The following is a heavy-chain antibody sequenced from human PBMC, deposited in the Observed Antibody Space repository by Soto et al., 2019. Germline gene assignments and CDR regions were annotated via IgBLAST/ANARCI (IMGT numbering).Heavy chain of an antibody. CDR3: AKSPTMTTVTTPWFDP. CDR2: ISGSGGST. CDR1: GFTFSSYA. D-gene: IGHD4-17*01. J-gene: IGHJ5*02. Sequence: GGSLRLSCAASGFTFSSYAMSWVRQAPGKGLEWVSAISGSGGSTYYADSVKGRFTIPRDNSKNTLYLQMNSLRAEDTAVYYCAKSPTMTTVTTPWFDPWGQGTLVTVSS. V-gene: IGHV3-23*01.